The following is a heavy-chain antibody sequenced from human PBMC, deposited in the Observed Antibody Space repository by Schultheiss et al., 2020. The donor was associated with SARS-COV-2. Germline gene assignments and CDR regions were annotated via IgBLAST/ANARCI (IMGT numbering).Heavy chain of an antibody. CDR1: GGSISSSSYY. CDR2: IYYSGST. Sequence: SETLSLTCTVSGGSISSSSYYWGWIRQPPGKGLEWIGSIYYSGSTYYNPSLKSRVTISVDTSKNQFSLKLSSVTAADTAVYYCASGNPYDFWGGYYGATGGYYYYMDVWGKGTTVTVSS. J-gene: IGHJ6*03. D-gene: IGHD3-3*01. V-gene: IGHV4-39*07. CDR3: ASGNPYDFWGGYYGATGGYYYYMDV.